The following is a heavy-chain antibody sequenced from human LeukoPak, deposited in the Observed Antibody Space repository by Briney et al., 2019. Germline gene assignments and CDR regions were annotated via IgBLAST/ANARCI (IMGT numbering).Heavy chain of an antibody. Sequence: PGGSLRLSCAASGFTFSSYDMSWVRQAPGKGLECVLAISGSGGSTYYADSVKGRFTISRDNSKNTLYLQMSSLRAEDTAVYYCAKEYYTSSFYFDYWGQGTLVTVSS. CDR2: ISGSGGST. J-gene: IGHJ4*02. D-gene: IGHD6-13*01. V-gene: IGHV3-23*01. CDR3: AKEYYTSSFYFDY. CDR1: GFTFSSYD.